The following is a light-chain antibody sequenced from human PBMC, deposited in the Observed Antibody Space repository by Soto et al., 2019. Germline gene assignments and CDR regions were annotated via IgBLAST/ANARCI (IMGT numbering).Light chain of an antibody. CDR3: QQRSNRLPIT. CDR1: QSVGSY. CDR2: DAS. Sequence: ETVLTLSPVTLSLSPGERAILSCRASQSVGSYLAWYQQKPGQAPRLLIYDASSRAPGVPARFSGSGSGTDFTLTISSLEPEDFVVYYCQQRSNRLPITFGQGTRLEIK. J-gene: IGKJ5*01. V-gene: IGKV3-11*01.